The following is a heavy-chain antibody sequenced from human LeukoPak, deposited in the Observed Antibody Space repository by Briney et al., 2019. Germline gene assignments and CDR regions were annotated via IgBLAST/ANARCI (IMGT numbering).Heavy chain of an antibody. CDR1: GFTFSTFSSYS. CDR2: ISSSSSYI. V-gene: IGHV3-21*01. CDR3: ARWNNYYGSGSYPGEYFQH. J-gene: IGHJ1*01. D-gene: IGHD3-10*01. Sequence: GGSLRLSCAASGFTFSTFSSYSMNWVRQAPGKGLEWVSSISSSSSYIYYADSVKGRFTISRDNAKNSLYLQMNSLRAEDTAVYYCARWNNYYGSGSYPGEYFQHWGQGTLVTVSS.